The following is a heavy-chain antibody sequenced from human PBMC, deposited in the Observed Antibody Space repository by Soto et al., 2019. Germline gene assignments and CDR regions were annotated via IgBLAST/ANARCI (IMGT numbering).Heavy chain of an antibody. CDR3: AREGGYQTNWFDP. CDR1: GGSISSYY. CDR2: IYYSGST. D-gene: IGHD5-12*01. J-gene: IGHJ5*02. Sequence: SETLSLTCTVSGGSISSYYWSWIRQPPGKGLEGIGYIYYSGSTNYNPSLKSRVTISVDTSKNQFSLKLSSVTAADTAVYYCAREGGYQTNWFDPWGQGTLVTVSS. V-gene: IGHV4-59*01.